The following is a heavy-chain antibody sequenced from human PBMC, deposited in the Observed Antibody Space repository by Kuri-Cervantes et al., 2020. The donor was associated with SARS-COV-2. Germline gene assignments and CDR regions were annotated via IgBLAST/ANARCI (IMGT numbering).Heavy chain of an antibody. CDR2: IYYSGST. J-gene: IGHJ6*03. CDR1: GGSISSYY. V-gene: IGHV4-59*01. Sequence: GSLRLSCTVSGGSISSYYWSWIRQPPGKGLEWMGYIYYSGSTNYNPSLKSRVTISVDTSKNQFSLKLSSVTAADTAVYYCARAQYSSSWSEGYYYYMDVWGKGTTVTVSS. CDR3: ARAQYSSSWSEGYYYYMDV. D-gene: IGHD6-13*01.